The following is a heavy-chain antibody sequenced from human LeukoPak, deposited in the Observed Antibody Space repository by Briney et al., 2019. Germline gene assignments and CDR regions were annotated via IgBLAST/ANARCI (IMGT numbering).Heavy chain of an antibody. CDR2: INHSGST. J-gene: IGHJ4*02. V-gene: IGHV4-34*01. D-gene: IGHD3-22*01. CDR1: GGSFSGYY. Sequence: SETLSLTCAVYGGSFSGYYWNWIRQPPGKGLEWIGEINHSGSTNYNPSLKSRVTISVDTSKNQFSLKLSSVTAADTAVYYCARRMIVVVIPIFDYWGQGTLVTVSS. CDR3: ARRMIVVVIPIFDY.